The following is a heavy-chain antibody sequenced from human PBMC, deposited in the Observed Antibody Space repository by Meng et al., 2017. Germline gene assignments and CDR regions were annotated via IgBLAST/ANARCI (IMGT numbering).Heavy chain of an antibody. V-gene: IGHV1-69*06. CDR3: ARGFRDSSSLSIDY. D-gene: IGHD6-13*01. CDR2: IIPIFGTA. Sequence: SVKVSCKASGGTFSSYAISWVRQAPGQGLEWMGGIIPIFGTANYAQKFQGRVTITADKSTSTAYMELSSLRSDDTAVYYCARGFRDSSSLSIDYWGQGNLVT. J-gene: IGHJ4*02. CDR1: GGTFSSYA.